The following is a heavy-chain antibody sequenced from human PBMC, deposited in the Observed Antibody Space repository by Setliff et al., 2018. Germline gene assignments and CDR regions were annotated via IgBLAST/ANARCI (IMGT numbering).Heavy chain of an antibody. J-gene: IGHJ4*02. D-gene: IGHD3-10*01. CDR3: ARHLLVRGTYHFDY. V-gene: IGHV4-39*01. Sequence: SETLSLTCSVSGGSISSGSYYWGWIRQSPGKGLEWIGSMYYSGSTYYKPSLKGRVTLSVDTTKNQFSLKLTSMTAADTAVYFCARHLLVRGTYHFDYWGQGSPVTVSS. CDR2: MYYSGST. CDR1: GGSISSGSYY.